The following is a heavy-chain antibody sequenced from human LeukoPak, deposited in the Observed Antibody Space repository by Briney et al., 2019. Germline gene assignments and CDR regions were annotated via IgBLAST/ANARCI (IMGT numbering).Heavy chain of an antibody. J-gene: IGHJ6*03. V-gene: IGHV1-69*06. CDR2: IIPIFGTA. CDR3: ASKMHCSGGSCYSGVYYYMDV. Sequence: ASVKVSCKASGGTFSSYAISWVRQAPGQGLEWMGGIIPIFGTANYAQKFQGRVTITADKSTSTAYMELSSLRSEDTAVYYCASKMHCSGGSCYSGVYYYMDVWGKGTTVTVSS. D-gene: IGHD2-15*01. CDR1: GGTFSSYA.